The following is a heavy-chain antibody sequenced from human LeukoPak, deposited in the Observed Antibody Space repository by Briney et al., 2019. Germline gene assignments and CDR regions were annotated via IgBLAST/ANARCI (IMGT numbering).Heavy chain of an antibody. V-gene: IGHV3-21*01. Sequence: GGSLRLSCAASGFTFSSYSMNWVRQAPGKGLEWFSCIDSSSAYIFYADSVKGRFTISRDNAKNSLYLQMNSLRAEDTAVYYCTSRYCTSTNCYAFDVWGQGTMVTVSS. CDR1: GFTFSSYS. D-gene: IGHD2-2*01. J-gene: IGHJ3*01. CDR3: TSRYCTSTNCYAFDV. CDR2: IDSSSAYI.